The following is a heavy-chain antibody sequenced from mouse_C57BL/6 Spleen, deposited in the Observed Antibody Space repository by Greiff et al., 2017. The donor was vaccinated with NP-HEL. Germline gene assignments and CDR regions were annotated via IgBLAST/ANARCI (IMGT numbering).Heavy chain of an antibody. V-gene: IGHV1-55*01. CDR2: IYPGSGST. J-gene: IGHJ2*01. D-gene: IGHD2-3*01. CDR3: ARGIRGDGYYGY. Sequence: VQLQQSGAELVKPGASVKMSCKASGYTFTSYWITWVKQRPGQGLEWIGDIYPGSGSTNYNEKFKSKATLTVDTSSSTAYMQLSSLTSEDSAVYYCARGIRGDGYYGYWGQGTTLTVSS. CDR1: GYTFTSYW.